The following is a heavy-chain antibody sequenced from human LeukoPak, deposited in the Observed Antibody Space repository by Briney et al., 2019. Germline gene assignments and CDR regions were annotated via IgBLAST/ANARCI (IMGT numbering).Heavy chain of an antibody. Sequence: PLSLPCTVSGGSISSGDYYWSWIRQPPGKGLEWIGYIYYSGSTYYNPSLKSRVTISVDTSKNQFSLKLSSVTATDTAVYYCASSRRYYYDSSGYYAFDIWGQGTMVTVSS. CDR2: IYYSGST. CDR3: ASSRRYYYDSSGYYAFDI. V-gene: IGHV4-30-4*08. D-gene: IGHD3-22*01. J-gene: IGHJ3*02. CDR1: GGSISSGDYY.